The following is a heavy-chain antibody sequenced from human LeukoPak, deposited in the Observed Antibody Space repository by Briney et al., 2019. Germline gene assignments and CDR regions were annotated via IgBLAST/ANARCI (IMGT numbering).Heavy chain of an antibody. V-gene: IGHV3-7*01. Sequence: GGSLRLSCAASGFTFSSYWMSWVRQAPGKGLEWVANIKPDGSEKNYVDSVKGRFTISRDNAKNSLYLQLNSLRAEDTAVYYCARGHTILAYWGQGTLVTVSS. CDR2: IKPDGSEK. J-gene: IGHJ4*02. CDR3: ARGHTILAY. CDR1: GFTFSSYW. D-gene: IGHD3-3*01.